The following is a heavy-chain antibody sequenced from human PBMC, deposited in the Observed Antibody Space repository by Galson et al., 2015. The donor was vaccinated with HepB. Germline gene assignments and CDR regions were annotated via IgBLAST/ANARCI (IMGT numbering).Heavy chain of an antibody. V-gene: IGHV3-30-3*01. CDR3: ARDYNSTYYYYYGMDV. D-gene: IGHD2/OR15-2a*01. J-gene: IGHJ6*02. Sequence: SLRLSCAASGFTFSSYAMHWVRQAPGKGLEWVAVISYDGSNKYYADSVKGRFTISRDNSKNTLYLQMNSLRAEDTAVYYCARDYNSTYYYYYGMDVWGQGTTVTVSS. CDR1: GFTFSSYA. CDR2: ISYDGSNK.